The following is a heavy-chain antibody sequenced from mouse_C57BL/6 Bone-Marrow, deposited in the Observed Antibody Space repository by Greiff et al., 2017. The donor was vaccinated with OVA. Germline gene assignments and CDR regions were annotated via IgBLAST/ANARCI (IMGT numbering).Heavy chain of an antibody. CDR1: GYTFPEYT. CDR3: ARHEEAGFYYFDY. V-gene: IGHV1-62-2*01. Sequence: QVHVKQSGAELLKPGASVKLSFKASGYTFPEYTIHWVKQRSGQGLEWIGWFYPGSGSIKYNEKFKDKATLTADKSSSTVYMELSRLTSEDSAVYFCARHEEAGFYYFDYWGQGTTLTVSS. D-gene: IGHD3-3*01. CDR2: FYPGSGSI. J-gene: IGHJ2*01.